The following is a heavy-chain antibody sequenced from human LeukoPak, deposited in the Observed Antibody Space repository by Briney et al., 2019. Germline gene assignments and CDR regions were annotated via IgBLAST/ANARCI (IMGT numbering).Heavy chain of an antibody. CDR3: ARGPYDSSGYYSDY. V-gene: IGHV4-59*01. J-gene: IGHJ4*02. D-gene: IGHD3-22*01. CDR2: IYYSGST. CDR1: GGSISSYY. Sequence: SETLSLTCTVSGGSISSYYWSWIRQPPGKGLEWIGYIYYSGSTNYNPSLKSRVTISVDTSKNQFSLKLSPVTAADTAVYYCARGPYDSSGYYSDYWGQGTLVTVSS.